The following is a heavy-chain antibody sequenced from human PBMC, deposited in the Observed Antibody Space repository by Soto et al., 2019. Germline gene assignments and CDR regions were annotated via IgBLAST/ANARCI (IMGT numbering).Heavy chain of an antibody. J-gene: IGHJ6*02. Sequence: SETLSLTCTVSGGSISSGDYYWSWIRQPPGKGLEWIGYIYYSGSTYYNPSLKSRVTISVDTSKNQFSLKLSSVTAADTAVYYCARGWALYYYYSMDVWGQGTTVTVSS. D-gene: IGHD1-26*01. CDR1: GGSISSGDYY. V-gene: IGHV4-30-4*01. CDR2: IYYSGST. CDR3: ARGWALYYYYSMDV.